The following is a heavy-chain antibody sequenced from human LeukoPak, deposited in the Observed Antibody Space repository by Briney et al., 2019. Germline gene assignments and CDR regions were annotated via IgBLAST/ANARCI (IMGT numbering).Heavy chain of an antibody. CDR3: ATLGYYDFWSGSSDAFDI. J-gene: IGHJ3*02. CDR2: ISSSSSYI. D-gene: IGHD3-3*01. Sequence: GGSLRLSCAASGFTFSSYSMNWVRQAPGKGLEWVSSISSSSSYIYYADSVKGRFTISRDNAKNSLYLQMNSLRAEDTAVYYCATLGYYDFWSGSSDAFDIWGQGTMVTVSS. CDR1: GFTFSSYS. V-gene: IGHV3-21*01.